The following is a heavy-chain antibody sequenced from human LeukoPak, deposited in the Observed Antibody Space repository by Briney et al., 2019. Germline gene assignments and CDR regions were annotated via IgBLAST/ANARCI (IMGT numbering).Heavy chain of an antibody. Sequence: SETLCLTCTVSGGSVSSSGFFWGWIRQPPGKGLEWIGSIFYTGSIYYNPSLKSRVTISVDTSKNQFSLRLSSVTAADTAVYYCARRVDMVATIDYWGQGTLVTVSS. D-gene: IGHD5-12*01. CDR2: IFYTGSI. CDR1: GGSVSSSGFF. J-gene: IGHJ4*02. V-gene: IGHV4-39*01. CDR3: ARRVDMVATIDY.